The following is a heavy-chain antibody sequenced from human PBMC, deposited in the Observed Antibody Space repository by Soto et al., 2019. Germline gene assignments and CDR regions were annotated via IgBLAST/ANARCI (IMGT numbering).Heavy chain of an antibody. CDR1: GFTFSSYA. CDR3: ARVRGSWYFDL. J-gene: IGHJ2*01. V-gene: IGHV3-30-3*01. CDR2: ISYDGSNK. Sequence: QVQLVESGGGVVQPGRSLRLSCAASGFTFSSYAMHWVRQAPGKGLEWVAVISYDGSNKYYADSVKDRFTISRDNSKNTLDLQMNSLRAEDTAVYYCARVRGSWYFDLWGRGTLVTVSS. D-gene: IGHD5-12*01.